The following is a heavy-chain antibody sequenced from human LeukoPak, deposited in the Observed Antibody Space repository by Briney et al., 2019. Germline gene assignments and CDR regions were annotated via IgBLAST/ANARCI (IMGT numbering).Heavy chain of an antibody. D-gene: IGHD2-2*01. J-gene: IGHJ3*02. V-gene: IGHV1-2*02. CDR1: GYTFTGYY. CDR2: INPNSGGT. Sequence: ASVKVSCKASGYTFTGYYMHWVRQAPGQGLEWMGWINPNSGGTNYAQKFQGRVTMTRDTSISTAYMELSRLRSDDTAVYYCARDIVDCSSTSCYEPYDAFDIWGQGTMVTVSS. CDR3: ARDIVDCSSTSCYEPYDAFDI.